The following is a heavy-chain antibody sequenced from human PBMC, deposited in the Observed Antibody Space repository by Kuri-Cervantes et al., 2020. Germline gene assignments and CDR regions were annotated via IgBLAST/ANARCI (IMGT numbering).Heavy chain of an antibody. J-gene: IGHJ6*03. V-gene: IGHV4-34*01. CDR3: ARTTGFDTDGGVATTRYYMDD. CDR2: INHSGST. D-gene: IGHD2-15*01. Sequence: SETLSLTCAVYGVSFSGYYWSWIRQPPGKGLEWIGEINHSGSTNYNPFLKSRVTISVDTSTDQFSLKLSSVTAADTAVYYSARTTGFDTDGGVATTRYYMDDWGKGTTVTVSS. CDR1: GVSFSGYY.